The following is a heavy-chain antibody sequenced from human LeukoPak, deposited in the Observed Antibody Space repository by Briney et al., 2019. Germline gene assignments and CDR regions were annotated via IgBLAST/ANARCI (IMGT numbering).Heavy chain of an antibody. Sequence: PSETLSPTCTVSGGSISSYYWSWIRQPAGKGLEWIGRIYTSGSTNYNPSLKSRVTISVDTSKNQFSLKLSSVTAADTAVYYCARKVHYDILTGYPTGHFDYWGQGTLVTVSS. V-gene: IGHV4-4*07. CDR3: ARKVHYDILTGYPTGHFDY. D-gene: IGHD3-9*01. J-gene: IGHJ4*02. CDR2: IYTSGST. CDR1: GGSISSYY.